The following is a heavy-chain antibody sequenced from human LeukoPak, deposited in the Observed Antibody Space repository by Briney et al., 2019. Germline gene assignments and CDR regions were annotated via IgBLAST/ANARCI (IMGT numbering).Heavy chain of an antibody. D-gene: IGHD3-3*01. CDR2: IYSGGST. V-gene: IGHV3-66*01. CDR3: ARVVLYYDFWSAYFHD. J-gene: IGHJ4*02. CDR1: GFTVSSNY. Sequence: GSLRLSCAASGFTVSSNYMSWVRQAPGKGLEWVSVIYSGGSTYYADSVKGRFTLPRDNSKNTLYLQMNSLRAEDTAVYYCARVVLYYDFWSAYFHDWGQGTLVTVSS.